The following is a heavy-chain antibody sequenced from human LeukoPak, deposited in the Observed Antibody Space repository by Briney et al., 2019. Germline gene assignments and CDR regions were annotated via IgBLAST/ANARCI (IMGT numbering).Heavy chain of an antibody. D-gene: IGHD7-27*01. CDR1: GFTFSSYW. J-gene: IGHJ4*02. CDR2: IKQDGSEK. V-gene: IGHV3-7*01. Sequence: GGSLRLSCAASGFTFSSYWMSWVRQAPGKGLEWVANIKQDGSEKYYVDSVKGRFTISRDNAKNSLYLQMDSLRAEDTAVYYCASRLGIHFFDYWGQGTLVTVSS. CDR3: ASRLGIHFFDY.